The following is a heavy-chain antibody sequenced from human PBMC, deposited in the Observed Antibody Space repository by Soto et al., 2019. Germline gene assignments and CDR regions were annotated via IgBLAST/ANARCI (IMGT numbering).Heavy chain of an antibody. CDR2: IKSKTDGGTT. V-gene: IGHV3-15*01. CDR1: GFTFSNAW. CDR3: TTEALIYYDFWSGYFPEQNFDY. J-gene: IGHJ4*02. Sequence: GGSLRLSCAASGFTFSNAWMSWVRQAPGKGLEWVGRIKSKTDGGTTDYAAPVKGRFTISRDDSKNTLYLQMNSLKTEDTAVYYCTTEALIYYDFWSGYFPEQNFDYWGQGTPVTVSS. D-gene: IGHD3-3*01.